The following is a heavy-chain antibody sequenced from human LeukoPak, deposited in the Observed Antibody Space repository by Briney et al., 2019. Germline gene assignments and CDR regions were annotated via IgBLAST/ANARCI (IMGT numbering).Heavy chain of an antibody. D-gene: IGHD3-22*01. V-gene: IGHV4-34*01. J-gene: IGHJ4*02. CDR2: INHSGST. Sequence: PSETLSLTCAVYGGSFSGYYWSWIRQPPGKGLEWIGEINHSGSTNYNPSLKSRVTISVDKSKNHFSLKLSSVTAADTAVYYCARLGDSSGYYAFDYWGQGTLVTVSS. CDR3: ARLGDSSGYYAFDY. CDR1: GGSFSGYY.